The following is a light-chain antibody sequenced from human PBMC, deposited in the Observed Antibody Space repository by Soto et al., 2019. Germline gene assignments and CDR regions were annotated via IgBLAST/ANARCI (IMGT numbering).Light chain of an antibody. CDR2: AAS. CDR3: QKNYNTPIT. Sequence: DFQMTQSPSSLSVFVGDRVTIHCRASQSISSSLSWYQQKPGTAPQLLIYAASSLQSGVPSRFSGSGSGTNFTLTISSLEPEDFATYYCQKNYNTPITFGQGTRLES. J-gene: IGKJ5*01. CDR1: QSISSS. V-gene: IGKV1-39*01.